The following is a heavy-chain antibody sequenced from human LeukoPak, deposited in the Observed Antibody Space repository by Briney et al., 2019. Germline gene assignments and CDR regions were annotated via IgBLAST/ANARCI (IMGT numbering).Heavy chain of an antibody. CDR3: ARTPYYYGSGTTFYFDY. CDR2: IDWDDDK. CDR1: GFSLSTSGMC. J-gene: IGHJ4*02. V-gene: IGHV2-70*11. Sequence: SGTTLVNPTQTLTLTCTLSGFSLSTSGMCVSWIRQPPGKALEWLARIDWDDDKYYSTSLKTRLTISKDTSKNQVVLTMTNMDPVDTATYYCARTPYYYGSGTTFYFDYWGQGTLVTVSS. D-gene: IGHD3-10*01.